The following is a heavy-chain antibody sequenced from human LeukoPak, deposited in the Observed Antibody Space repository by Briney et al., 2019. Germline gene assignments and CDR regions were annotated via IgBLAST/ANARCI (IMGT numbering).Heavy chain of an antibody. CDR3: ARRRDGFRTAGRAFDY. CDR2: MNPNSGNT. V-gene: IGHV1-8*01. J-gene: IGHJ4*02. CDR1: GYTFTSYD. D-gene: IGHD5-24*01. Sequence: ASVKVSCKASGYTFTSYDINWVRQATGQGLEWMGWMNPNSGNTGYAQKFQGRVTITRNTSISTAYMELSSLRSEDTAVYYCARRRDGFRTAGRAFDYWGQGTLVTVSS.